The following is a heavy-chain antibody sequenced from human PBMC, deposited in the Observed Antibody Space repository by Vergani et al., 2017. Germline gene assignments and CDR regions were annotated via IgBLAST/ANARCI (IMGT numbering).Heavy chain of an antibody. CDR1: GFTFSSYW. Sequence: DVDLVESGGGFVQPGGSRRLSCAASGFTFSSYWMSWVRQAPGKGLEWVANIKQDGSDKFYVDSVKGRFTVSRDNAKNSLYLQMNSLRAEDTAVYYCARDRGGRGSSYYYGMDVWGQGTTVTVSS. CDR2: IKQDGSDK. V-gene: IGHV3-7*01. D-gene: IGHD2-15*01. CDR3: ARDRGGRGSSYYYGMDV. J-gene: IGHJ6*02.